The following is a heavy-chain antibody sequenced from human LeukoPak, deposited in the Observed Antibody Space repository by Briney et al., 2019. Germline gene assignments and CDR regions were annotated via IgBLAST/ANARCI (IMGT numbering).Heavy chain of an antibody. Sequence: GESLKISCKGSGYSFTSYWIGWVRQVPGKGLEWMGIIYPGDSDTRYSPSFQGQVTISADKSISTAYLQWSSLKASDTAMYYCARALVSGYSYGPFDYWGQGTLVTVSS. CDR3: ARALVSGYSYGPFDY. CDR1: GYSFTSYW. V-gene: IGHV5-51*01. CDR2: IYPGDSDT. D-gene: IGHD5-18*01. J-gene: IGHJ4*02.